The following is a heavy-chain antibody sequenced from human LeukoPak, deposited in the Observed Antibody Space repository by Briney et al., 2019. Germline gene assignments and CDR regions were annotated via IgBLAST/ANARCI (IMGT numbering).Heavy chain of an antibody. CDR3: ARGLWFGPLYYFNY. Sequence: SETLSLTCTVSGDSISSYYWSWIRQPRGKGLEWIGYIYYSGSTNYNPSLKSRVTISVDTTKNQFSLKLSSVTAADTAVYYCARGLWFGPLYYFNYWGQGTLVTVSS. D-gene: IGHD3-10*01. CDR1: GDSISSYY. V-gene: IGHV4-59*01. J-gene: IGHJ4*02. CDR2: IYYSGST.